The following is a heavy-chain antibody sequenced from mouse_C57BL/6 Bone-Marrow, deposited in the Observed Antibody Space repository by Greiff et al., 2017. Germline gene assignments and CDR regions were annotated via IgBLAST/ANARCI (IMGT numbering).Heavy chain of an antibody. J-gene: IGHJ2*01. CDR3: ARKNLQRSDY. V-gene: IGHV1-81*01. CDR2: IYPRSGNT. CDR1: GYTFTSYG. Sequence: LVESGAELARPGASVKLSCKASGYTFTSYGISWVKQRTGQGLEWIGEIYPRSGNTYYNEKFKGKATLTADKSSSTAYMELRRLTSEDTTVYFCARKNLQRSDYWGQGTTLTVSS. D-gene: IGHD1-1*01.